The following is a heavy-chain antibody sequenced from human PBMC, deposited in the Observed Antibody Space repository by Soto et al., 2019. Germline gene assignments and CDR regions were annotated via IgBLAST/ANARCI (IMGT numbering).Heavy chain of an antibody. J-gene: IGHJ5*02. V-gene: IGHV1-18*04. CDR1: GYTFHNYA. CDR3: ARNSSDSYGWLDP. CDR2: YNPSIVYG. Sequence: QVQLLQSGAEVKEPGASVKVSCKASGYTFHNYAISWVRQAPGQGLEWIGWYNPSIVYGQSAKNFQGRVSMTTDTSTNTAYMELKSLRSDDTATYYCARNSSDSYGWLDPWGQGTLVTVSS. D-gene: IGHD3-22*01.